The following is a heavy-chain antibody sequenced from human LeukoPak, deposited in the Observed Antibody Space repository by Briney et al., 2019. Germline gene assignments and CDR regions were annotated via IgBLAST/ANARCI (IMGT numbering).Heavy chain of an antibody. CDR3: ARVTVKDYDSSRFDY. D-gene: IGHD3-22*01. J-gene: IGHJ4*02. Sequence: GASVKVSCKASGYTFTSYYMHWVRQAPGQGLEWMGIINPSGGSTSYAQKFQGRVTMTRDMSTSTVYMELSSLRSEDTAVYYCARVTVKDYDSSRFDYWGQGTLVTVSS. V-gene: IGHV1-46*01. CDR1: GYTFTSYY. CDR2: INPSGGST.